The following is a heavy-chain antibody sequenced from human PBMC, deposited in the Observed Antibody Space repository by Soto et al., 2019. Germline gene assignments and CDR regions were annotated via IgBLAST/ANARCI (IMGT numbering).Heavy chain of an antibody. CDR3: ARRTTTGDY. J-gene: IGHJ4*02. Sequence: GGSLRLSCAASGFTFSDHYMDWVRQAPGKGLEWVGRTRNKANSYTTEYAASVKGRFTISRDDSKNSLYLQMNSLKTEDTAVYYCARRTTTGDYWGQGTLVTVSS. V-gene: IGHV3-72*01. CDR2: TRNKANSYTT. CDR1: GFTFSDHY.